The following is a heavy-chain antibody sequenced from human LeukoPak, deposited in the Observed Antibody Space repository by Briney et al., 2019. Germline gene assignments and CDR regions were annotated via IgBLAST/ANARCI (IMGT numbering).Heavy chain of an antibody. CDR3: VVDPRGDAFDF. Sequence: PSETLSLTCAVSGGSISRNSYYWTWIRHHPGMGLEWIGYIYNSGSTYYNPSPKSRVTISLDRSRNQFSLDLTSVTAADTAVYYCVVDPRGDAFDFWGQGTMVTVSS. J-gene: IGHJ3*01. V-gene: IGHV4-31*11. CDR2: IYNSGST. D-gene: IGHD3-16*01. CDR1: GGSISRNSYY.